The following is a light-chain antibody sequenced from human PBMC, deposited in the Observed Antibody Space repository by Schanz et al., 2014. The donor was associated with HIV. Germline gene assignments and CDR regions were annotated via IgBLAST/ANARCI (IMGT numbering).Light chain of an antibody. CDR2: GNS. CDR1: SSNLGTNFQ. Sequence: QSVLTQPPSVSGAPGQRVTISCTGGSSNLGTNFQVHWYQQLPGTAPKLLIYGNSNRPSGVPDRFSGSKSGTSATLGITGLQTGDEADYYCGTWDSSLSAGVFGGGTKLTVL. J-gene: IGLJ3*02. CDR3: GTWDSSLSAGV. V-gene: IGLV1-40*01.